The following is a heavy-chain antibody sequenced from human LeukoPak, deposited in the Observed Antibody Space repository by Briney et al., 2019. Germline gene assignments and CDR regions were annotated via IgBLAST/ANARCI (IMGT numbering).Heavy chain of an antibody. CDR2: ISGSGGST. V-gene: IGHV3-23*01. Sequence: PGGSLRLSCAASGFTFSSYAMSWVRQAPGKGLEWVSAISGSGGSTYYADSVKGRFTISRDNAKNSLYLQMNSLRAEDTAVYYCARDGIFGVVINWFDPWGQGTLVTVSS. D-gene: IGHD3-3*01. CDR3: ARDGIFGVVINWFDP. CDR1: GFTFSSYA. J-gene: IGHJ5*02.